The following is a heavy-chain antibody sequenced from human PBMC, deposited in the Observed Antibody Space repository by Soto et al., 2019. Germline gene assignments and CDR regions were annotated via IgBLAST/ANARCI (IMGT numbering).Heavy chain of an antibody. J-gene: IGHJ6*02. CDR1: GFTFSSYW. CDR3: ARETYDFWSGLRSRYYYDMDV. D-gene: IGHD3-3*01. CDR2: IKQDGSEK. Sequence: PGGSLRLSCAASGFTFSSYWMSWVRQAPGKGLEWVANIKQDGSEKYYVDSVKGRFTISRDNAKNSLYLQMNSLRAEDTAVYYCARETYDFWSGLRSRYYYDMDVWGQGTTVTVSS. V-gene: IGHV3-7*03.